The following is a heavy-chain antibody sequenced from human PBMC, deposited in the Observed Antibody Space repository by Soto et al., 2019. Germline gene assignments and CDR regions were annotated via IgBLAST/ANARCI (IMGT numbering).Heavy chain of an antibody. CDR2: ISYDGTNN. Sequence: QVQLVESGGGVVQPGRSLRLSCAAYGFTFSSYGMHWVRQAPGKVLEWVAVISYDGTNNYYTESVKGRFTISRDNSKNTLFRQRNSRRAEDTAVYFCAKGDCSCGSCYFSAFDIWGQGTMVTVSS. D-gene: IGHD2-15*01. CDR3: AKGDCSCGSCYFSAFDI. V-gene: IGHV3-30*18. J-gene: IGHJ3*02. CDR1: GFTFSSYG.